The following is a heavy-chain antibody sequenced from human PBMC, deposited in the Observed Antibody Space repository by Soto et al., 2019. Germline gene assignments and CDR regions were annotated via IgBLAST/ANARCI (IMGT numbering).Heavy chain of an antibody. Sequence: EVQVVESGGGLVTPGGSLRLSCAASGFTFSSYTMNWVRQAPGKGLEWVSSISSSSTYIYYAVSVKGRFTISRDNAKNSLYLQMNSLRAEDTAVYFCARFTHSSTGYTSRSYFYYWGQGTLVTVSS. CDR1: GFTFSSYT. CDR3: ARFTHSSTGYTSRSYFYY. D-gene: IGHD6-13*01. V-gene: IGHV3-21*01. CDR2: ISSSSTYI. J-gene: IGHJ4*02.